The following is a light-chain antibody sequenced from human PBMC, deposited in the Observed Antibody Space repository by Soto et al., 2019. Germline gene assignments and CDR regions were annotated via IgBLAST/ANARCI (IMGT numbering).Light chain of an antibody. CDR2: GAS. Sequence: EIVLTQSPGTLSLSPGERATLSCRASQSVSSNNLAWYQQRPGQAPRVVIYGASTRATGIPERFSGSGSGTDFTLTISRLQPEDFEVYYCQQNGRSPFTFGPGTKVDIK. CDR3: QQNGRSPFT. V-gene: IGKV3-20*01. CDR1: QSVSSNN. J-gene: IGKJ3*01.